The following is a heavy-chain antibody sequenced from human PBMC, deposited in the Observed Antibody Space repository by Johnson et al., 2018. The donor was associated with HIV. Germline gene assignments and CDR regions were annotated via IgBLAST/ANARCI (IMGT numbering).Heavy chain of an antibody. J-gene: IGHJ3*02. CDR2: ISYDGSNK. CDR3: ASRSYGYVRHAFDI. V-gene: IGHV3-30*04. Sequence: QVQLVESGGGVVQPGRSLRLSCAASGFTFSSYAMHWVRQAPGKGLEWVAVISYDGSNKYYADSVKGRFTISRDNSKNTLYLQMNSLRAEDTAVYYWASRSYGYVRHAFDIWGQGTMVTVSS. D-gene: IGHD5-18*01. CDR1: GFTFSSYA.